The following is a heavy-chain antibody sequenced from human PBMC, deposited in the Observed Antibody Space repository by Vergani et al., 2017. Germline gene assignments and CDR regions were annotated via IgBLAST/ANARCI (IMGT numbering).Heavy chain of an antibody. Sequence: QITLKESGPTLVKPTQTLTLTCTFSGFSLSTSGVGVGWIRQPPGKALEWLALIYWDDDKRYSPSLKSRLTIPKDTSKNQVVLTMTNMDPVDTATYYCAHTSYYYDSSCYRPGDYWGQGTLVTVSS. CDR2: IYWDDDK. CDR3: AHTSYYYDSSCYRPGDY. D-gene: IGHD3-22*01. V-gene: IGHV2-5*02. CDR1: GFSLSTSGVG. J-gene: IGHJ4*02.